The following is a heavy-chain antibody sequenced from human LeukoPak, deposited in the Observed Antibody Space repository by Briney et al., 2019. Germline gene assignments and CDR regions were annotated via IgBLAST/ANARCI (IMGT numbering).Heavy chain of an antibody. CDR1: GLTFSNYA. Sequence: GGSLRLSCAASGLTFSNYAMARVRQAPGKGLEWVSAISGSGGSTYYADSVKGRFTISRGNSKNTLYLQMNSLRAEDTAVYYCAKQIPQNWFDPWGQGTLVTVSS. CDR2: ISGSGGST. CDR3: AKQIPQNWFDP. D-gene: IGHD2-21*01. J-gene: IGHJ5*02. V-gene: IGHV3-23*01.